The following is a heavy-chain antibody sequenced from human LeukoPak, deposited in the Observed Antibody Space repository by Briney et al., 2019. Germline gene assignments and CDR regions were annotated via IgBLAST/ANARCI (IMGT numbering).Heavy chain of an antibody. D-gene: IGHD3-22*01. CDR3: ARLRRNGDSGGFYYYYDY. V-gene: IGHV3-7*01. J-gene: IGHJ4*02. CDR2: IDQDGRDI. CDR1: GFTLSSYW. Sequence: GGSLRLSCAASGFTLSSYWMSWVRQAPGKGLEWLAYIDQDGRDISYLDSVKGRFTIARDNAKNSLILQMNSLRTEDTGVYYCARLRRNGDSGGFYYYYDYWGQGTLVTVSS.